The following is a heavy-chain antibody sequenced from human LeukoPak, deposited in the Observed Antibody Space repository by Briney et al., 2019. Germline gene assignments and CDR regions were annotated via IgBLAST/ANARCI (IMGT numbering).Heavy chain of an antibody. J-gene: IGHJ5*02. CDR1: GFTFSSYG. V-gene: IGHV3-30*02. CDR3: AKDVTVTNNNWFDP. CDR2: IRYDGSNK. Sequence: GGSLRLSCAASGFTFSSYGMHWVRQAPGKGLEWVAFIRYDGSNKYYADSVKGRFTISRDNSKNTLYLQMNSLRAEDTAVYYCAKDVTVTNNNWFDPWGQGTLVTVSS. D-gene: IGHD4-17*01.